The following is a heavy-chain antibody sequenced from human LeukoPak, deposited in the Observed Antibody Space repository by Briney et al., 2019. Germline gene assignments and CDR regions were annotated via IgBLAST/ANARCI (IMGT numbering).Heavy chain of an antibody. Sequence: GGSLRLSCAASGFNFANHAMSWVRQTPGKGLEWVSAISGGGDITYYADSVKGRFTISRDNSKNTLYLQMNSLRAEDTAVYYCAKDGGYCGGDCYPWLGYGMDVWGQGTTVTVSS. CDR1: GFNFANHA. CDR3: AKDGGYCGGDCYPWLGYGMDV. CDR2: ISGGGDIT. J-gene: IGHJ6*02. D-gene: IGHD2-21*02. V-gene: IGHV3-23*01.